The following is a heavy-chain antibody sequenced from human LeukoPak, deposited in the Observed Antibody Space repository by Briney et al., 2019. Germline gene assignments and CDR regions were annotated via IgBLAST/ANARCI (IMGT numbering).Heavy chain of an antibody. V-gene: IGHV4-39*01. CDR3: ARRPLYYMDV. CDR1: GDSISSSSYH. CDR2: IYYSGST. Sequence: SETLSLTCTVSGDSISSSSYHWGWIRQPPGKGLEWIASIYYSGSTYYNPSLKSRVTISVDTSKNQFSLKLSSVTAADAAVYYCARRPLYYMDVWGKGTTVTVSS. J-gene: IGHJ6*03.